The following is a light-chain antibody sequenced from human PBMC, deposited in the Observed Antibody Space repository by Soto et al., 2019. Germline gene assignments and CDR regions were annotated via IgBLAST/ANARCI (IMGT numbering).Light chain of an antibody. CDR2: EVS. CDR1: SGDVGGYNY. V-gene: IGLV2-14*01. Sequence: QSALTQPASVSGSPGQSITISCTGTSGDVGGYNYVSWYQQHPGKAPKLMIYEVSNRPSGVSNRFSGSKSGNTASLTISGLQAEDEADYYCSSYTSNSTLYVFGTGTKVTVL. J-gene: IGLJ1*01. CDR3: SSYTSNSTLYV.